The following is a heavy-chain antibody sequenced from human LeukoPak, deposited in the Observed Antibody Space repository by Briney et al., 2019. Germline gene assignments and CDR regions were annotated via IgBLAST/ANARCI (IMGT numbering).Heavy chain of an antibody. CDR2: IRNKANGYAT. J-gene: IGHJ4*02. V-gene: IGHV3-72*01. CDR3: ARRYRGFDSLDY. CDR1: GFTFSDHY. Sequence: PGGSLRLSCAASGFTFSDHYMDWVRQAPGKGLEWVGRIRNKANGYATECAASVKGRFTISRDDSKSSLYLQMNSLKTEDTAVYYCARRYRGFDSLDYWGQGTLVIVSS. D-gene: IGHD5-12*01.